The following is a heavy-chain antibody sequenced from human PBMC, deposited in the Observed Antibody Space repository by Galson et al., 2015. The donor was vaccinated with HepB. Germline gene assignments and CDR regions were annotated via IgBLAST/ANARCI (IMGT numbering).Heavy chain of an antibody. D-gene: IGHD3-10*01. V-gene: IGHV3-11*06. Sequence: SVRLSCAASGFTLSDYYMNWIRQAPGKGLEWVSYISSSGSYTRYADSVKGRFTISRDNTKNSLYLQMNSLRAEDTAVYYCARDYYGSGTYSNGWGGLGYVDYWGQGILVTVSS. CDR1: GFTLSDYY. J-gene: IGHJ4*02. CDR3: ARDYYGSGTYSNGWGGLGYVDY. CDR2: ISSSGSYT.